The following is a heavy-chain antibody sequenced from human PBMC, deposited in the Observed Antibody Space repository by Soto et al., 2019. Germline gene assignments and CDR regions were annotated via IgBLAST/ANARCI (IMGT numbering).Heavy chain of an antibody. CDR1: DGNFGDYY. Sequence: SEPHSLTYAVFDGNFGDYYWNRIRQSPGKGLEWIGKIKHSGSSNYNPSLRSRVSISVDMSKNQFSLRLTSVTAADTAVYYCARGGSRDWQVALDIWGQGTMGTVSS. D-gene: IGHD6-19*01. CDR3: ARGGSRDWQVALDI. J-gene: IGHJ3*02. CDR2: IKHSGSS. V-gene: IGHV4-34*01.